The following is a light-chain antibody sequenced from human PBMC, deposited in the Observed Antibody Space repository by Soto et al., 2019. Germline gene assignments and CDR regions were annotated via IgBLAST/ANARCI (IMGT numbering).Light chain of an antibody. Sequence: QSALTQPASVSGSPGQSITLSCTGTSSDIGDYDYVSWYQRHPGKAPKLIIYDVNNRPSGVSERFSGSKSGNTASLTISGLQAEDEADYYCTSYSSGSTHVIFGGGTQLTVL. J-gene: IGLJ2*01. CDR3: TSYSSGSTHVI. CDR2: DVN. V-gene: IGLV2-14*03. CDR1: SSDIGDYDY.